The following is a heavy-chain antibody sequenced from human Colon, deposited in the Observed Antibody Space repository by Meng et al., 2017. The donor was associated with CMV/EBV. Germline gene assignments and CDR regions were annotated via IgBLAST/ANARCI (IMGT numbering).Heavy chain of an antibody. CDR1: GYTFTSYG. D-gene: IGHD6-6*01. Sequence: CKASGYTFTSYGITWVRQAPGQGFEWMGWISAYNGNTDYAQNLQGRVTMTTDTSTSTAYMELRSLRSDDTAVYYCARSIAARRGMDVWGQGTVVTVSS. CDR3: ARSIAARRGMDV. CDR2: ISAYNGNT. J-gene: IGHJ6*02. V-gene: IGHV1-18*01.